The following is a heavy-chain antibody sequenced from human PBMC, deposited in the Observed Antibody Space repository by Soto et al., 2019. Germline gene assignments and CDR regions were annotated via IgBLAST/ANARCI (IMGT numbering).Heavy chain of an antibody. V-gene: IGHV3-74*01. D-gene: IGHD6-19*01. CDR1: GFTLTSFY. CDR3: AREYALSSGWYDMNFDY. J-gene: IGHJ4*02. Sequence: PGGSLRLSCGASGFTLTSFYMFWVRQVPGKGLVWVSRIKSDGSDTAYADSVKGRFTISRDNAKHTLYLEMNSLRDEDTAVYYCAREYALSSGWYDMNFDYWGQGTLVTVSS. CDR2: IKSDGSDT.